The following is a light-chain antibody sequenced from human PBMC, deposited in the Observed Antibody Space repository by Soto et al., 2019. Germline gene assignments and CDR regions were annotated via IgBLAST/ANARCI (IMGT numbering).Light chain of an antibody. J-gene: IGKJ5*01. CDR2: GAS. CDR3: QQSYSTLGIT. CDR1: QSVSSSY. Sequence: EIVLNQSPGTLSLSPWERATLCRRASQSVSSSYLAWYQQKPGQAPRLLIYGASSRATGIPDRFSGSGSGTDFTLTMRSLQPEDLATYYCQQSYSTLGITVGEGTRLEIK. V-gene: IGKV3-20*01.